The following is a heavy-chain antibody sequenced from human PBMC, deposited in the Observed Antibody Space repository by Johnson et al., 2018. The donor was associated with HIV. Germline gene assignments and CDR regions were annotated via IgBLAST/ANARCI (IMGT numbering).Heavy chain of an antibody. D-gene: IGHD3-16*01. CDR3: ARDSYGGAFDI. Sequence: VQLVESGGGLVQPGGSLRLSCAASGFTVSSNYMSWVRQAPGKGLEWVSVIYSGGSTYYADSVKGRFTISRDNSKNTLYLQMNSLRAADTAVYYCARDSYGGAFDIWGQGTMVTVSS. V-gene: IGHV3-66*01. CDR1: GFTVSSNY. CDR2: IYSGGST. J-gene: IGHJ3*02.